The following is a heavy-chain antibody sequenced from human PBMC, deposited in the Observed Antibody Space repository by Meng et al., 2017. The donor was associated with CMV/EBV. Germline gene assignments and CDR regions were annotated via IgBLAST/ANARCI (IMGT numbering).Heavy chain of an antibody. J-gene: IGHJ4*02. Sequence: QVRLRQAVPGLVKPSQTRSLTCTSADGSISSGDYYWSWIRQPPGKVLEWIGYIYYSGSTYYTPSLKSRVTISVDTSKNQFSLKLSSVTAADTAVYYCDRVTSRVAGAFDYWGQGTLVTVSS. CDR1: DGSISSGDYY. D-gene: IGHD1-14*01. V-gene: IGHV4-30-4*08. CDR2: IYYSGST. CDR3: DRVTSRVAGAFDY.